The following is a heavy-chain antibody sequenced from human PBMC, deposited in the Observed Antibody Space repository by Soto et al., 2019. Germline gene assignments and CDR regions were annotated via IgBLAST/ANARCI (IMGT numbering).Heavy chain of an antibody. CDR2: IIPMYGAA. Sequence: QVQLVQSGAEVKKPGSSVRVSCKASGDTFNKFGISWVRQAPGQGLEWMGGIIPMYGAANSAQKFRDRVSITADESTSTVYMYLSSLISEDMAVYFCARCMRALRTDDVFDIWGTGTVVTVSS. J-gene: IGHJ3*02. CDR3: ARCMRALRTDDVFDI. CDR1: GDTFNKFG. V-gene: IGHV1-69*01.